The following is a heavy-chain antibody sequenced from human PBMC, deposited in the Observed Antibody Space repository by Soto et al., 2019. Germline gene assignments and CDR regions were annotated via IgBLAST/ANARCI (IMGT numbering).Heavy chain of an antibody. CDR2: IYYSGST. J-gene: IGHJ4*02. CDR3: ARGDADGDYAY. CDR1: GGSISSYY. V-gene: IGHV4-59*01. D-gene: IGHD4-17*01. Sequence: SETLSLTCTVSGGSISSYYWSWIRQPPGKGLEWIGYIYYSGSTNYNPSLKSRVTISVDTSKNQFSLKLSSVTAADTAVYYCARGDADGDYAYWGQGTLVTVSS.